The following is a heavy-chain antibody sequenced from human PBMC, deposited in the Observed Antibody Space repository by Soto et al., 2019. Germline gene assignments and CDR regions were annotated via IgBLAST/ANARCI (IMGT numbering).Heavy chain of an antibody. D-gene: IGHD3-3*01. V-gene: IGHV4-34*01. CDR2: IDHSGYT. CDR1: GGSFSGYY. J-gene: IGHJ5*02. Sequence: SETLSLTCAVYGGSFSGYYWNWIRQPPGKGLEWIGEIDHSGYTNYNPSLKSRVTISVDTSKNQFSLRLTSVTAADTAVYYCARVRDWFDPWGQGTLVTAPQ. CDR3: ARVRDWFDP.